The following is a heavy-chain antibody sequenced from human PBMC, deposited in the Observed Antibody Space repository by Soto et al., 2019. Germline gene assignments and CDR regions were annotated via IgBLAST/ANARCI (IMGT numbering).Heavy chain of an antibody. CDR1: GFTSSRYW. CDR3: ARTGDTRGYSRGRANY. CDR2: IKQDGSEK. D-gene: IGHD3-22*01. J-gene: IGHJ4*02. V-gene: IGHV3-7*03. Sequence: GSRRLSCEASGFTSSRYWMTWVRQAPGKGLEWVANIKQDGSEKHYVDSVKGRFTISRDNAENSLYLQMNSLRAEDTALYYCARTGDTRGYSRGRANYCGQGTLITFSS.